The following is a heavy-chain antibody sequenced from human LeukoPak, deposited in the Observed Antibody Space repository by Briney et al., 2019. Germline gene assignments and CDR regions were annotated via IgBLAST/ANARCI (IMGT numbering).Heavy chain of an antibody. V-gene: IGHV3-23*01. D-gene: IGHD2-21*02. CDR3: AKDNLDLYVVVTGVFDY. CDR2: ISGSGGST. CDR1: RFTFSSYG. J-gene: IGHJ4*02. Sequence: PGGTLRLSCAASRFTFSSYGMSWVRQAPGKGLEWVSGISGSGGSTYYADSVKGRFTISRDNSKNTLYLQMNSLRVEDTAVYYCAKDNLDLYVVVTGVFDYWGQGTLVTVSS.